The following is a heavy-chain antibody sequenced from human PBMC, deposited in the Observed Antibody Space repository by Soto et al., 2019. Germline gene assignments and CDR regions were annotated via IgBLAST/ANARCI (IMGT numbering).Heavy chain of an antibody. CDR1: GGSFSGYY. D-gene: IGHD3-3*01. Sequence: SETLSLTCAVYGGSFSGYYWSWIRQPPGKGLEWIGEINHSGSTNYNPSLKSRVTISVDTSKNQFSLKLSSVTAADTAVYYCARAPPRPYDFWSGYYTAGPTWGQGTLVTVSS. CDR3: ARAPPRPYDFWSGYYTAGPT. J-gene: IGHJ4*02. CDR2: INHSGST. V-gene: IGHV4-34*01.